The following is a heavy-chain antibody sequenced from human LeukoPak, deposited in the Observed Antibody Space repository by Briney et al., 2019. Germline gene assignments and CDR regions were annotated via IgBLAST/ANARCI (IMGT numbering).Heavy chain of an antibody. J-gene: IGHJ4*02. CDR2: INHVGST. D-gene: IGHD3-22*01. Sequence: PWESLSLTCAVYGWSFSTNYWSWIRQAPGKGLEWVAEINHVGSTNYNPSLKSRVTISVDASKNPVSLNLSSVTAADTAVYYCERWGYYSHMSGYHKYYFDYWGQGTLVTVSS. CDR1: GWSFSTNY. V-gene: IGHV4-34*01. CDR3: ERWGYYSHMSGYHKYYFDY.